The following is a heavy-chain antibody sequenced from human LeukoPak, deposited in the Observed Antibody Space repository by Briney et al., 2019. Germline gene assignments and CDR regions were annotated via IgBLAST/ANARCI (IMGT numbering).Heavy chain of an antibody. D-gene: IGHD3-22*01. V-gene: IGHV3-30*01. Sequence: GRSLRLSCAASGFTFSSYAMHWVRQAPGKGLEWVAVISYDGSNKYYADSVKGRFTISRDNSKNTLYLQMNSLRAEDTAVYYCARVIGKYYYDSSGYYYWGQGTLVTVSS. CDR3: ARVIGKYYYDSSGYYY. J-gene: IGHJ4*02. CDR1: GFTFSSYA. CDR2: ISYDGSNK.